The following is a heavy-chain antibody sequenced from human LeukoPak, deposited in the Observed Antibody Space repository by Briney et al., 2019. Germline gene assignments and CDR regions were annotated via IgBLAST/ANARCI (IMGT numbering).Heavy chain of an antibody. CDR2: INPNSGGT. Sequence: GASVKVSCKASGYTFTGYYIHWVRQAPGQGLEWMGWINPNSGGTNYAQKFQGRVTMTRDTSISTVYMELSRLRSDDTAMYYCARERPHYMDVWGTGTTVIVSS. V-gene: IGHV1-2*02. CDR1: GYTFTGYY. CDR3: ARERPHYMDV. J-gene: IGHJ6*03.